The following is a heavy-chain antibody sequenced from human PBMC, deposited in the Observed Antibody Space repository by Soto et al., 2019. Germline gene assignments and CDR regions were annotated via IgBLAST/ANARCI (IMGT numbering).Heavy chain of an antibody. J-gene: IGHJ4*02. Sequence: GGSLRLSCAASGFNFRSTAMSWVHQPPGKGLEWVSAISGAGDSPFYADSVKGRFTISRDNSKNMLYLYINSLRAEDTAMYYCAKGGDYDLDFDSWGQGTPVTVSS. CDR1: GFNFRSTA. CDR3: AKGGDYDLDFDS. CDR2: ISGAGDSP. D-gene: IGHD2-21*02. V-gene: IGHV3-23*01.